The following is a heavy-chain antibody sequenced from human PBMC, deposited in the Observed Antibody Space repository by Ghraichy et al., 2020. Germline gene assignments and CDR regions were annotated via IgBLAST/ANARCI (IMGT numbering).Heavy chain of an antibody. CDR2: LTSDGSTT. J-gene: IGHJ4*02. V-gene: IGHV3-74*01. CDR1: GFTFSTCW. D-gene: IGHD4-17*01. CDR3: ASSPVTTYGTALDH. Sequence: GGSLRLSCAASGFTFSTCWMHWVRQAPGKGLVWVSRLTSDGSTTVYADSVKGRFTISRDNAKNTLYLQMNSLGAEDTAVYYCASSPVTTYGTALDHWGQGTPVTVSS.